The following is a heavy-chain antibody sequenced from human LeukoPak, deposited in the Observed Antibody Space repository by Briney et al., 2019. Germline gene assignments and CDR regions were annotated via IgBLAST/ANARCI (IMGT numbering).Heavy chain of an antibody. CDR2: IYYSGST. CDR1: GGSISSSSYY. Sequence: SETLSLTCTVSGGSISSSSYYWGWIRQPPGKGLEWIGSIYYSGSTNYNPSLKSRVTISVDTSKNQFSLKLSSVTAADTAVYYCARYGQWLVRRGFDYWGQGTLVTVSS. D-gene: IGHD6-19*01. V-gene: IGHV4-39*07. J-gene: IGHJ4*02. CDR3: ARYGQWLVRRGFDY.